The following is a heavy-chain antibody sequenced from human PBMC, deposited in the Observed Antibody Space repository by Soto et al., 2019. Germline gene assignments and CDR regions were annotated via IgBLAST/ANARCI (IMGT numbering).Heavy chain of an antibody. D-gene: IGHD3-3*01. CDR3: ATGSGADYPFDI. V-gene: IGHV3-72*01. Sequence: EVQLVESGGGLVQPGGSLRLSCAVSGFTFSDHYMDWVRQAPGKGLEWVGHIRNKANSYTTEYAASVRGRFTISRDDSKNSLYLTMNSLITEDTAVYYCATGSGADYPFDIWGQGTMVTVSS. J-gene: IGHJ3*02. CDR1: GFTFSDHY. CDR2: IRNKANSYTT.